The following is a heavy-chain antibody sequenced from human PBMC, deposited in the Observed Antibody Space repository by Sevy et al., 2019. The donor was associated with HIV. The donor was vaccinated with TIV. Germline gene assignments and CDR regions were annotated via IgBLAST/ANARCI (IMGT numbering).Heavy chain of an antibody. CDR1: GITFSNYA. D-gene: IGHD6-19*01. CDR2: FSGSGGST. CDR3: ANGPTYLVAATFPDY. J-gene: IGHJ4*02. V-gene: IGHV3-23*01. Sequence: GGSLRLSCAASGITFSNYAMRWVRQAPGMGLEWVSTFSGSGGSTHYADSVEGRFTISRDNSKNTLYLQMNSLRAEDTAVYFCANGPTYLVAATFPDYWGQRTLVTVSS.